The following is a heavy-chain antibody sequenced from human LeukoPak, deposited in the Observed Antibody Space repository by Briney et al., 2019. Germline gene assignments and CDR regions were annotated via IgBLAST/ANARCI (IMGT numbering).Heavy chain of an antibody. D-gene: IGHD6-13*01. CDR2: INPNSGGT. V-gene: IGHV1-2*02. Sequence: GASVKVSCKASGYTFTGYYMHWVRQAPGQGLEWMGWINPNSGGTNYAQKFQGRVTMTRDTSISTAYMELSRLRSDDTAAYYCARDRRKAAGTPLDYWGQGTLVTVSS. J-gene: IGHJ4*02. CDR3: ARDRRKAAGTPLDY. CDR1: GYTFTGYY.